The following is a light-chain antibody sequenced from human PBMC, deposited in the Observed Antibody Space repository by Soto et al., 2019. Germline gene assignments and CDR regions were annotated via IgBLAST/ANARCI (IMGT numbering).Light chain of an antibody. CDR2: GAS. Sequence: EIVLTQSPGTLSLSPGERVTLSCRASQSVSSSYLAWYQQKPGQAPRLLIYGASSRATGIPDRFSGSGSGTDFTLTISRLEPEDFAVYYCQQYDISPWTFGQGTKVDIK. CDR1: QSVSSSY. V-gene: IGKV3-20*01. CDR3: QQYDISPWT. J-gene: IGKJ1*01.